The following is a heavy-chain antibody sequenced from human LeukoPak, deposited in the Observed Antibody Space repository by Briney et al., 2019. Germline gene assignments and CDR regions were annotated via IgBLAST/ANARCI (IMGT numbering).Heavy chain of an antibody. J-gene: IGHJ4*02. CDR3: ARVDWGKTYFDY. V-gene: IGHV3-30-3*01. CDR2: ISFDGSKD. Sequence: GGSLILSCATSTFTFSSYAMHWVRQAPGKGLEWVAVISFDGSKDYFADSVKGRFTISRDNSKNTLYLQMKSLRAEDTAVYYCARVDWGKTYFDYWGQGTLVTVSS. D-gene: IGHD3-16*01. CDR1: TFTFSSYA.